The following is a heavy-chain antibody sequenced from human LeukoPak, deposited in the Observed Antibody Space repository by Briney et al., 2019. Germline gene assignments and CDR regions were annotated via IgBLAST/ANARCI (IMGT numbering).Heavy chain of an antibody. CDR3: ARLYKSLAIFWPRVGYFDY. Sequence: SETLSLTCTVSGYSISSGYYWGWIRQPPGKGLEWIGSINHSGSTNYNPSLKSRVTISVDTSKNQFSLKLSSVTAADTAVYYCARLYKSLAIFWPRVGYFDYWGQGTLVTVSS. CDR1: GYSISSGYY. V-gene: IGHV4-38-2*02. CDR2: INHSGST. J-gene: IGHJ4*02. D-gene: IGHD3-9*01.